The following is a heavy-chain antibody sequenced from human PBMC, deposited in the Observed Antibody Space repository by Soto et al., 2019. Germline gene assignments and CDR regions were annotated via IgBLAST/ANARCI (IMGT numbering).Heavy chain of an antibody. Sequence: PGGSLRLSCAASGSTFSSYAMHWVRQAPGKGLEWVAVISYDGSNKYYADSVKGRFTISRDNSKNTLYLQMNSLRAEDTAVYYCARDIRITMIVVVTAFDYWGQGTLVTVSS. CDR1: GSTFSSYA. J-gene: IGHJ4*02. CDR2: ISYDGSNK. CDR3: ARDIRITMIVVVTAFDY. V-gene: IGHV3-30-3*01. D-gene: IGHD3-22*01.